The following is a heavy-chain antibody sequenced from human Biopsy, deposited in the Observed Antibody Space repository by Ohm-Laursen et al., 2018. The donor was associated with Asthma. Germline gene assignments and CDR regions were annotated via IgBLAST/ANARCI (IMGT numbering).Heavy chain of an antibody. V-gene: IGHV3-23*01. D-gene: IGHD1-26*01. J-gene: IGHJ4*02. CDR3: AKRGSYFDY. CDR2: ISGSGGST. Sequence: SLRLSCTASGFTFCSYAMSWVRQAPGKGLEWVSAISGSGGSTYYADSVKGRFTISRDKSKNTLYMQMNSLIAEDSAVYYCAKRGSYFDYWGQGTLATVSS. CDR1: GFTFCSYA.